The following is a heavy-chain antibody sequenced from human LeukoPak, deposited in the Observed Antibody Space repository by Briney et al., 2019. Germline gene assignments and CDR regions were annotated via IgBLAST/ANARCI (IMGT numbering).Heavy chain of an antibody. CDR1: GFAFRSYA. CDR3: AKWWSPTENYDS. J-gene: IGHJ5*01. Sequence: GGSLRLSCAASGFAFRSYAMSWVRQAPRKGLEWVSAISGSGDNTYYRDSVRGRFTISRDNSKNMVFLQMNSLNTEDTAVYYCAKWWSPTENYDSWGQGTLVTVSS. CDR2: ISGSGDNT. V-gene: IGHV3-23*01. D-gene: IGHD2-15*01.